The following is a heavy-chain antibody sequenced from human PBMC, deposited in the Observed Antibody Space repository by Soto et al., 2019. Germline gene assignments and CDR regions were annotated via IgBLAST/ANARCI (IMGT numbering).Heavy chain of an antibody. CDR3: ARGTNIDYGDYYYYYYMDV. Sequence: QVQLQEPGPGLVKPSQTLSLTCTVSGGSISSGGYYWSWIRQHPGKGLGWIGYIYYSGSTYYNPSLQSQVTISVDKAKSQFPLELSSVTAADTAVYYCARGTNIDYGDYYYYYYMDVWGKGTTVTVSS. J-gene: IGHJ6*03. CDR1: GGSISSGGYY. D-gene: IGHD4-17*01. V-gene: IGHV4-31*01. CDR2: IYYSGST.